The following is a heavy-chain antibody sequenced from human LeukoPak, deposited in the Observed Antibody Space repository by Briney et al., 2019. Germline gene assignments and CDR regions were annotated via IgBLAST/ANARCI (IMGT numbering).Heavy chain of an antibody. Sequence: SETLSLTCTVSGGSISSGDYYWSWIRQPPGKGLEWIGYIYYSGSTYYNPSLKSRVTISVDTSKNQFSLKLSSVTAADTAVYYCARGGSRVTYYDFWSGYHNYMDVWGKGTTVTVSS. CDR1: GGSISSGDYY. V-gene: IGHV4-30-4*08. D-gene: IGHD3-3*01. J-gene: IGHJ6*03. CDR3: ARGGSRVTYYDFWSGYHNYMDV. CDR2: IYYSGST.